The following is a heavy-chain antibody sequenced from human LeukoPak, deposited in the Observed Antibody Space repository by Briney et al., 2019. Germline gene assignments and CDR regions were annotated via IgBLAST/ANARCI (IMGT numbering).Heavy chain of an antibody. CDR1: GFTFSSYA. Sequence: GASLRLSCAASGFTFSSYAMSWVRQAPGKGLEWVSAISGSGGTIYYADSVKGRFTISRDNAKNSLYLQMNSLRAEDTAVYYCARDDYGGNYNWFDPWGQGTLVTVSS. CDR3: ARDDYGGNYNWFDP. V-gene: IGHV3-23*01. J-gene: IGHJ5*02. D-gene: IGHD4-23*01. CDR2: ISGSGGTI.